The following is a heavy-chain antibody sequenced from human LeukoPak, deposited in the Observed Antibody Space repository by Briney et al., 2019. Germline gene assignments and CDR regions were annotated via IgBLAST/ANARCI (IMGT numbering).Heavy chain of an antibody. J-gene: IGHJ4*02. CDR2: ISNSGGST. CDR3: AKGSWSSDY. V-gene: IGHV3-23*01. D-gene: IGHD2-15*01. CDR1: GFTFSIYG. Sequence: GGSLRLSCAASGFTFSIYGMSWVRQAPGKGLEWVSSISNSGGSTYYADSVKGHFTISRDNSKNTVYLQMNSLRAEDTAAYYCAKGSWSSDYWGQGTLVTVSS.